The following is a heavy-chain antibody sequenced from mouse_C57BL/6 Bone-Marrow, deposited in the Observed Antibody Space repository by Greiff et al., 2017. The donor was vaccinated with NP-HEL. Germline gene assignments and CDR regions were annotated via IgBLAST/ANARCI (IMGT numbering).Heavy chain of an antibody. V-gene: IGHV1-82*01. D-gene: IGHD2-3*01. J-gene: IGHJ2*01. CDR2: IYPGDGDT. Sequence: QVQLQQSGPELVKPGASVKISCKASGYAFSSSWMNWVKQRPGKGLEWIGRIYPGDGDTNYNGKFKGKATLTADKSSSTAYMQLSSLTSEDSAVYFCARCHDGSFDYWGQGTTLTVSS. CDR3: ARCHDGSFDY. CDR1: GYAFSSSW.